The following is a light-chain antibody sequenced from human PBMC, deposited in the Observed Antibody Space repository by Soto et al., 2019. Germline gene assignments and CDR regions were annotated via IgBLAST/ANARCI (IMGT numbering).Light chain of an antibody. Sequence: QLVLTQPPSASGTPGQRVTISCSGSSSNIGSNTVNWYQQLPGTAPKLLIYSNNQRPSGVPDRFSGSKSGTSASLAISGLQSEDEADYYCAAWDDSLSGGVFGGGTKLTVL. CDR2: SNN. V-gene: IGLV1-44*01. CDR1: SSNIGSNT. CDR3: AAWDDSLSGGV. J-gene: IGLJ3*02.